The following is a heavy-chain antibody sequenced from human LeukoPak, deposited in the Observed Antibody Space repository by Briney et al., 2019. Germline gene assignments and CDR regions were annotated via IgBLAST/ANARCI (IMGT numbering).Heavy chain of an antibody. D-gene: IGHD1-26*01. CDR3: ARDPYDSSGSYWFDP. V-gene: IGHV3-21*01. Sequence: GGSLRLSCAASGFTFSSYSMNWVRQAPGKGLEWVSSISSSSSYIYYADSVKGRFTISRDNAKNSLYLQMNSLRAEDTAVYYCARDPYDSSGSYWFDPWGQGTLVTVSS. CDR2: ISSSSSYI. CDR1: GFTFSSYS. J-gene: IGHJ5*02.